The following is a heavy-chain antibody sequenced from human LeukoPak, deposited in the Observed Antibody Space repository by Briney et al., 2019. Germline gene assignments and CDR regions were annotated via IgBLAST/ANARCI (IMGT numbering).Heavy chain of an antibody. CDR2: ISYDGSNK. V-gene: IGHV3-30*03. CDR1: GFTFSSYG. Sequence: GGSLRLSCAASGFTFSSYGMHWVRQAPGKGLEWVAVISYDGSNKYYADSVKGRFTISRDNSKNTLYLQMNSLRAEDTAVYYCARVQGHPPNGLDVWGQGTMVTVSS. D-gene: IGHD2-8*01. J-gene: IGHJ3*01. CDR3: ARVQGHPPNGLDV.